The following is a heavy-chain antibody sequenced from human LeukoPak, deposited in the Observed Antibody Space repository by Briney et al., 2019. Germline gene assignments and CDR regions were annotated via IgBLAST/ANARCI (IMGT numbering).Heavy chain of an antibody. V-gene: IGHV3-23*01. CDR3: AKSLIQLPYYFDY. J-gene: IGHJ4*02. Sequence: GGSLRLSCAASGFTFSSYAMSWVRQAPGKGLEWVSAISGSGGSTYYADSVKGRFTISRDNSKDTLYLQMNSLRAEDTAVYYCAKSLIQLPYYFDYWGQGTLVTVSS. CDR1: GFTFSSYA. CDR2: ISGSGGST. D-gene: IGHD5-18*01.